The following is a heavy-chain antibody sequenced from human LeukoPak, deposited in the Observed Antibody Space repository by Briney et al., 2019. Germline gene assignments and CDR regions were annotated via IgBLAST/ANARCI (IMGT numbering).Heavy chain of an antibody. J-gene: IGHJ6*02. D-gene: IGHD2-2*01. CDR2: ISSSGSYI. Sequence: NTGGSLRLSCAASGFTFSSYSVNWVRQAPGKGLAWVSSISSSGSYIYYADSVKGRFTFSRDNAKNSLYLQMNSLRAEDTAVYYCAKEVLPTVLWGAMDVWGQGTTVTVSS. CDR1: GFTFSSYS. V-gene: IGHV3-21*01. CDR3: AKEVLPTVLWGAMDV.